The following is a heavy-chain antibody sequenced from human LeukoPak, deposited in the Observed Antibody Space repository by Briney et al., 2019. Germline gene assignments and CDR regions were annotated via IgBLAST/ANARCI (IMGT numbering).Heavy chain of an antibody. Sequence: GGSLRLSCTASGFTFSSYAMHWVRQGPGKRLEWVALISYDGSNKYHTDSVKGRFTISRDIFKNTLYLQMNSLRAEDTAVYYCARTTGYYTPFDYWGQGTLVTVSS. J-gene: IGHJ4*02. D-gene: IGHD3/OR15-3a*01. V-gene: IGHV3-30*04. CDR2: ISYDGSNK. CDR3: ARTTGYYTPFDY. CDR1: GFTFSSYA.